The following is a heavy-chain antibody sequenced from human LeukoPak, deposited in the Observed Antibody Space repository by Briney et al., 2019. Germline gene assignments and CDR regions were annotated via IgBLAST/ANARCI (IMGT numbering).Heavy chain of an antibody. CDR3: VRETYSGSQRGFDY. CDR2: INHSGST. CDR1: GGSFSGYY. D-gene: IGHD1-26*01. V-gene: IGHV4-34*01. Sequence: SETLSLTCAVYGGSFSGYYWSWIRQPPGKGLEWIGEINHSGSTNYNPSLKSRVTISVDTSKNQFSLKLSSVTAADTAVYYCVRETYSGSQRGFDYWGQGTLVTVSS. J-gene: IGHJ4*02.